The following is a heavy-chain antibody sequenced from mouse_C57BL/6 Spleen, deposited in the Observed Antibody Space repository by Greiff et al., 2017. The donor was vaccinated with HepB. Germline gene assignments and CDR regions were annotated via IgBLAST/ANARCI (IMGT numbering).Heavy chain of an antibody. CDR1: GYTFTSYW. V-gene: IGHV1-52*01. CDR3: ARGGYGNYEAWFAY. D-gene: IGHD2-1*01. Sequence: VKLQQPGAELVRPGSSVKLSCKASGYTFTSYWMHWVKQRPIQGLEWIGNIDPSDSETHYNQKFKDKATLTVDKSSSTAYMQLSSLTSEDSAVYYCARGGYGNYEAWFAYWGQGTLVTVSA. J-gene: IGHJ3*01. CDR2: IDPSDSET.